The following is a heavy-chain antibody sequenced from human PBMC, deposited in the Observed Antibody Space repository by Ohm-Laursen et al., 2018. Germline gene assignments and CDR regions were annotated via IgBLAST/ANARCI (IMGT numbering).Heavy chain of an antibody. Sequence: SLRLSCAASGFSVSGNYMSWVRQAPGKGLEWVSVIHSGEGTYYADSVKDRFTISRDNSKNTLYLQMNSLRAEDTAVYYCARGASYSYGFVSFDYWGQGTLVTVSS. CDR3: ARGASYSYGFVSFDY. J-gene: IGHJ4*02. CDR2: IHSGEGT. D-gene: IGHD5-18*01. V-gene: IGHV3-53*01. CDR1: GFSVSGNY.